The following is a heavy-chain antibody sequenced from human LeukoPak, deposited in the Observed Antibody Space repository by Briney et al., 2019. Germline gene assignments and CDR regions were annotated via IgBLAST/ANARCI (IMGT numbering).Heavy chain of an antibody. D-gene: IGHD6-6*01. V-gene: IGHV4-39*01. CDR3: ARHVNIAARRAFDY. Sequence: SETLSLTCTVSGGSISSGGYYWGWIRQPPGKGLEWIGTIYYSGSTYYNPSLKSRVTISVDTSKSQFSLKLSSVTAADTVVYYCARHVNIAARRAFDYWGQGTLVTVSS. CDR1: GGSISSGGYY. J-gene: IGHJ4*02. CDR2: IYYSGST.